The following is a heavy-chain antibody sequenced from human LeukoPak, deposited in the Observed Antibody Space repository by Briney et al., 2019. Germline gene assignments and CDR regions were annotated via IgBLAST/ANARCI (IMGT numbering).Heavy chain of an antibody. V-gene: IGHV3-23*01. CDR1: GYTFSSYA. CDR3: AKDFLAAAGTAYFDY. D-gene: IGHD6-13*01. CDR2: ISGSGGST. J-gene: IGHJ4*02. Sequence: PGGSLRLSCAASGYTFSSYAMSWVRQAPGKGLEWVSAISGSGGSTYYADSVKGRFTISRDNSKNTLYLQMNSLRAEDTAVYYCAKDFLAAAGTAYFDYWARGTLVTVS.